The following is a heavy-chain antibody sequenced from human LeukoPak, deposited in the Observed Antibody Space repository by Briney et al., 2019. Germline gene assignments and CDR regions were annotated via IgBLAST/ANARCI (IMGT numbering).Heavy chain of an antibody. CDR2: IHYSGRS. CDR1: GGSISAYY. Sequence: SETLSLTCTVSGGSISAYYWSWIRQPPGKGLEWVGSIHYSGRSNSNPSLTGRLTISVDTSKSQFSLKLSSVTASDTAVYYCARDRTTVTTAAWYFDLWGRGTLVTVSS. D-gene: IGHD4-17*01. V-gene: IGHV4-59*01. CDR3: ARDRTTVTTAAWYFDL. J-gene: IGHJ2*01.